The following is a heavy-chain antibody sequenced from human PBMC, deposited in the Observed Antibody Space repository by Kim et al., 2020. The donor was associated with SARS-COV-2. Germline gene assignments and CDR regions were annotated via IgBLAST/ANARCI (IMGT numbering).Heavy chain of an antibody. Sequence: GGSLRLSCAASGFTFSSYTMNWIRQAPGKGLEWVSSIDTGGTYIYYADSVKGRFTISRDNAENSLYLQMHSLRAEDTAVYYCARVGLDYGSGSYPMYCGQGTLVTVSS. J-gene: IGHJ4*02. V-gene: IGHV3-21*01. CDR2: IDTGGTYI. D-gene: IGHD3-10*01. CDR1: GFTFSSYT. CDR3: ARVGLDYGSGSYPMY.